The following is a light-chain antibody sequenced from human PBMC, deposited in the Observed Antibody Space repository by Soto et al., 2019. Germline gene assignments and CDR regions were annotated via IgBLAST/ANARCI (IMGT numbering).Light chain of an antibody. V-gene: IGKV3-15*01. Sequence: EIVMMPSPATLSVSQGERATLSCRASQSVSSNLAWYQQKPGQAPRLLIYGASTRATGIPARFSGSGSGTEFTLTISSLQSEDFAVYYCQRYNNWPGTFGQGTKVDIK. J-gene: IGKJ1*01. CDR1: QSVSSN. CDR3: QRYNNWPGT. CDR2: GAS.